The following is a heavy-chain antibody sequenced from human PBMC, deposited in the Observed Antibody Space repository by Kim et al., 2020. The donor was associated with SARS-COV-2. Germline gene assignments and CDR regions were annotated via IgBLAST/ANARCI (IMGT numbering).Heavy chain of an antibody. CDR3: AKVISSSWYYFDY. J-gene: IGHJ4*02. CDR2: ISYDGSSK. Sequence: GGSLRLSCAASGFTFSGYGMHWVRQAPGKGLEWVAVISYDGSSKYYADSVKGRFTISRDNSKNTLYLQMNSLRAEDTAVYYCAKVISSSWYYFDYWGQGTLVTVSS. CDR1: GFTFSGYG. V-gene: IGHV3-30*18. D-gene: IGHD6-13*01.